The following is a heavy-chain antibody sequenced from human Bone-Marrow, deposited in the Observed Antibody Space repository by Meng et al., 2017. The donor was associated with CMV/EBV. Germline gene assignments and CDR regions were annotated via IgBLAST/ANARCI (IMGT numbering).Heavy chain of an antibody. CDR2: INPNSDGT. J-gene: IGHJ4*02. CDR3: ARDQGGQVLYDY. CDR1: GYSFTDYY. V-gene: IGHV1-2*02. D-gene: IGHD2/OR15-2a*01. Sequence: ASVKVSCKASGYSFTDYYIHWVRQAPGQGLEWMGWINPNSDGTNYAQKFRGRVTVTRDTSISPAYMELTGLRSEDTAMYYCARDQGGQVLYDYWGQGTLVTVSS.